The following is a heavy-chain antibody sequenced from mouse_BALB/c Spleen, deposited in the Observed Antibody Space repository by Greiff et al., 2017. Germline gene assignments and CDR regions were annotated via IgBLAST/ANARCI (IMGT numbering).Heavy chain of an antibody. Sequence: QVQLQQSGPELVKPGASVKISCKASGYAFSSSWMNWVKQRPGQGLEWIGRIYPGDGDTNYNGKFKGKATLTADKSSSTAYMQLSSLTSVDSAVYFCARFPYDGYGYWGQGTTLTVSS. CDR3: ARFPYDGYGY. CDR1: GYAFSSSW. J-gene: IGHJ2*01. CDR2: IYPGDGDT. D-gene: IGHD2-3*01. V-gene: IGHV1-82*01.